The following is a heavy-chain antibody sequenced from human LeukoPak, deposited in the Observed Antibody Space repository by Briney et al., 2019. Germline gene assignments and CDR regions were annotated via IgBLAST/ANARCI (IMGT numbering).Heavy chain of an antibody. CDR3: ARGNSVDC. CDR2: IKQDGGEK. V-gene: IGHV3-7*04. D-gene: IGHD4-23*01. J-gene: IGHJ4*02. CDR1: GFSFSSYW. Sequence: PGGSLRLSCAASGFSFSSYWMAWVRQAPGKGLEWVANIKQDGGEKNYVDSVKGRFTISRDNAKNTLYLQMNSLTAEDTAVYFCARGNSVDCWGQGTLVTVSS.